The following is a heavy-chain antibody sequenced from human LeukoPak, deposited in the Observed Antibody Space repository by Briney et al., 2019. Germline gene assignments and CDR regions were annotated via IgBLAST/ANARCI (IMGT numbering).Heavy chain of an antibody. CDR1: GFTFSNAW. D-gene: IGHD5-18*01. Sequence: GGSLRLSCAASGFTFSNAWMSWVREAPGKGLDWVGRVTSKTDGGTTDYAAPVKGRFTISRDDSKDTLYLQMNSLRTEDTAVYYCTTDKLWFSYWGQGTLVTVSS. V-gene: IGHV3-15*01. CDR3: TTDKLWFSY. CDR2: VTSKTDGGTT. J-gene: IGHJ4*02.